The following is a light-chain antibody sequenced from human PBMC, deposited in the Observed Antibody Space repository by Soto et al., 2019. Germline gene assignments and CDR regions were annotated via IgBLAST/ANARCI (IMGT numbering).Light chain of an antibody. V-gene: IGKV1-27*01. Sequence: DIQMTQSPSSLSAFVGDRVTITCRASQAITNYLAWYLRKPGKVPELLIYAASTLQSGVPSRFSGNGSGSDFSLTITSLQPGDVGTFYCQQYSSDPYTFGQWTKLEIK. CDR1: QAITNY. CDR2: AAS. CDR3: QQYSSDPYT. J-gene: IGKJ2*01.